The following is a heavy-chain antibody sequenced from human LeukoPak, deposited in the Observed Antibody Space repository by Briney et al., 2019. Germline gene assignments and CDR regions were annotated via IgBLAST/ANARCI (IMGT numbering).Heavy chain of an antibody. D-gene: IGHD6-19*01. J-gene: IGHJ6*03. Sequence: ASVKVSCKASGYTFTGYYMHWVRQAPGQGLEWMGWISAYNGNTNYAQKLQGRVTMTTDTSTSTAYMELRSLRSDDTAVYYCARQWREYYYYYMDVWGKGTTVTVSS. CDR1: GYTFTGYY. CDR3: ARQWREYYYYYMDV. V-gene: IGHV1-18*04. CDR2: ISAYNGNT.